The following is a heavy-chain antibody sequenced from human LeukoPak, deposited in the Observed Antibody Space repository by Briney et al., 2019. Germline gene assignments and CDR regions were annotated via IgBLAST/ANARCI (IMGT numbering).Heavy chain of an antibody. J-gene: IGHJ6*02. V-gene: IGHV3-7*03. CDR3: ARDRITMVQPRQPLHWGMDV. CDR1: GFTFGNYW. D-gene: IGHD3-10*01. CDR2: MKQDGSEK. Sequence: SGGSLRLSCAASGFTFGNYWMTWVRQAPGQGLEWVANMKQDGSEKFYVDSVKGRFTISRDNAKNSLYLQMNSLRAEDTAVYYCARDRITMVQPRQPLHWGMDVWGQGTTVTVSS.